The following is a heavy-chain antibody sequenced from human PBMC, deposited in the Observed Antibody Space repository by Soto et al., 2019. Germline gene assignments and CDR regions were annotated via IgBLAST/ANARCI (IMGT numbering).Heavy chain of an antibody. D-gene: IGHD3-22*01. CDR2: INPNSGGT. J-gene: IGHJ4*02. CDR1: GYTFTGYY. CDR3: ARRKSPIDSSGYYDLDY. Sequence: ASVKVSCKASGYTFTGYYMHWVRQAPGQGLEWMGWINPNSGGTNYAQKFQGRVTMTRDTSTSTAYMELSSLRSEDTAVYYCARRKSPIDSSGYYDLDYWGQGTLVTVSS. V-gene: IGHV1-2*02.